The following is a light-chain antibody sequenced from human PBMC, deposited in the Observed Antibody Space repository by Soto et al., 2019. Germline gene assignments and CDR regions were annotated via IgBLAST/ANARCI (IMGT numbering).Light chain of an antibody. Sequence: EIVMTQSPATLSVSPGERATLSCRASQSVSSNLAWYQQKPGQVPRLLIYGASTRATGIPARFSGSGSGTAFTLTISSLQSGDFAVYYCQQYDNWPFTFGPGTKVDIK. CDR1: QSVSSN. V-gene: IGKV3-15*01. J-gene: IGKJ3*01. CDR3: QQYDNWPFT. CDR2: GAS.